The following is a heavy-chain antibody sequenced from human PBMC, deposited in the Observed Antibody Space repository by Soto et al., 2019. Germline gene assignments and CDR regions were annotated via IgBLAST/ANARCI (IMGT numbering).Heavy chain of an antibody. CDR1: GGTFSSYA. J-gene: IGHJ6*02. CDR3: ARDLGIAAAGEGTPWYYYGMDV. D-gene: IGHD6-13*01. CDR2: IIPIFGTA. Sequence: SVKVSCKASGGTFSSYAISWVRQAPGQGLEWMGGIIPIFGTANYAQKFQGRVTITADKSTSTAYMELSRLRSDDTAVYYCARDLGIAAAGEGTPWYYYGMDVWGQGTTVTVSS. V-gene: IGHV1-69*06.